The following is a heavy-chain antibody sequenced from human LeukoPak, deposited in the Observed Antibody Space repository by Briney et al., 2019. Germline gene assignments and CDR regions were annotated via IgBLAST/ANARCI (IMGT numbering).Heavy chain of an antibody. CDR1: GGTSSSYA. CDR3: ARDSPPSIAVALSGFDL. D-gene: IGHD6-19*01. Sequence: GAPVKVSCKASGGTSSSYAISWVRQAPGQGLEWMGGIIPIFGTANYAQKFQGRVTITADESTSTAYMELSSLRSEDTAVYYCARDSPPSIAVALSGFDLWGRGTLVTVSS. CDR2: IIPIFGTA. V-gene: IGHV1-69*13. J-gene: IGHJ2*01.